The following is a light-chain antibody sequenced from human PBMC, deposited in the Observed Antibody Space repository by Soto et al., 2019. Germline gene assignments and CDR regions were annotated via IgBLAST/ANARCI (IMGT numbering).Light chain of an antibody. CDR2: AVS. Sequence: QSALNQPPSASGSPGQSVTISCTGTSSDVGGYNYVSWYQQHPGKAPKLMMYAVSKRPSGVPDRFSGSKSGNTASLTVSGLQAEDEADYYCSSYAGSNNFVFGTGTKLTVL. V-gene: IGLV2-8*01. J-gene: IGLJ1*01. CDR1: SSDVGGYNY. CDR3: SSYAGSNNFV.